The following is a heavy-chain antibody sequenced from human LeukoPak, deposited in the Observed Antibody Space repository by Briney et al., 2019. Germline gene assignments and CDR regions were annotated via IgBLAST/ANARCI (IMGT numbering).Heavy chain of an antibody. CDR3: ARGSAYYYDSSGYPGFAP. V-gene: IGHV1-46*01. D-gene: IGHD3-22*01. J-gene: IGHJ3*01. CDR2: INPSGGST. Sequence: ASVKVSCKASGYTFTSYYMHWVRQAPGQGLEWMGIINPSGGSTSYAQKFQGRVTMTRDTSTSTVYMELSSLRSEDTAVYYSARGSAYYYDSSGYPGFAPWGQGTMVTVSS. CDR1: GYTFTSYY.